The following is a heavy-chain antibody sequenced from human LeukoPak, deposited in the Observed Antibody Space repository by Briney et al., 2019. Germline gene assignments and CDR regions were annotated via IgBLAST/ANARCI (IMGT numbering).Heavy chain of an antibody. CDR3: ARDSSSSWYWIEP. Sequence: GGSLIHAFSASGYTFSNYWFTWVRQAPAQVLEWVPSIKQDESEKHYVDSVQGRFTIYRDNVKNSLYLQMNSLRAEDTAVYYCARDSSSSWYWIEPWGKGTLVTVSS. V-gene: IGHV3-7*01. J-gene: IGHJ5*02. D-gene: IGHD6-13*01. CDR1: GYTFSNYW. CDR2: IKQDESEK.